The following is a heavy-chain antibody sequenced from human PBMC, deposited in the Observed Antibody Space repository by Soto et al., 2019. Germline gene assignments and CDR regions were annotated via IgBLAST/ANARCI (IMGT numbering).Heavy chain of an antibody. Sequence: QVQLVQSGAEVKKPGSSVKVSCKASGGTFSSYAISWVRQAPGQGLEWMGGIIPIFGTANYAQKFQGRVTITADESTSTAYMELSSLRSEDTAVYYCASVTWRSGYYYDSSGYQYRRGMDVWGQGTTVTVSS. CDR1: GGTFSSYA. J-gene: IGHJ6*02. V-gene: IGHV1-69*01. D-gene: IGHD3-22*01. CDR3: ASVTWRSGYYYDSSGYQYRRGMDV. CDR2: IIPIFGTA.